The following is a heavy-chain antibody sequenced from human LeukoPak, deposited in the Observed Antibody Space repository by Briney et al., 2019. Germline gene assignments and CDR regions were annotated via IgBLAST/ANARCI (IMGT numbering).Heavy chain of an antibody. CDR2: ISSRSTFI. V-gene: IGHV3-21*01. Sequence: GGSLRLSCGASGFTFSTYSMDWVRQAPGKGLEWVSSISSRSTFIYYADSVKGRFTISRDNAKSSLYLQMNGLRAEDTAVYYCAREDTSSAFPPDYWGQGTLVTVPS. CDR3: AREDTSSAFPPDY. D-gene: IGHD6-25*01. J-gene: IGHJ4*02. CDR1: GFTFSTYS.